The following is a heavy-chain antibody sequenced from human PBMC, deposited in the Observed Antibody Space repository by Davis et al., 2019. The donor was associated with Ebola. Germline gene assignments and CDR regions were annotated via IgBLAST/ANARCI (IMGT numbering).Heavy chain of an antibody. CDR2: INPNSGGT. Sequence: ASVKVSCKASGGTFSSYAISWVRQAPGQGLEWMGWINPNSGGTNYAQKFQGRVTMTRDTSISTAYMELSRLRSDDTAVYYCARGPRIQTYYYYGMDVWGQGTTVTVSS. J-gene: IGHJ6*02. CDR3: ARGPRIQTYYYYGMDV. V-gene: IGHV1-2*02. CDR1: GGTFSSYA. D-gene: IGHD2-15*01.